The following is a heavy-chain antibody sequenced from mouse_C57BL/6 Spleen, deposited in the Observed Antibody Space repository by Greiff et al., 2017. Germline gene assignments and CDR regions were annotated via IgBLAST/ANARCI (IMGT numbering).Heavy chain of an antibody. CDR3: ARGCYGSSYPFAY. Sequence: VQLQQPGPELVKPGASVKISCKASGYSFTDYNMNWVKQSNGKSLEWIGVINPNYGTTSYNQKFKGKATLTVDQSSSTAYMQLTSLTSEDSAVYYCARGCYGSSYPFAYWGQGTLVTVSA. J-gene: IGHJ3*01. V-gene: IGHV1-39*01. CDR2: INPNYGTT. CDR1: GYSFTDYN. D-gene: IGHD1-1*01.